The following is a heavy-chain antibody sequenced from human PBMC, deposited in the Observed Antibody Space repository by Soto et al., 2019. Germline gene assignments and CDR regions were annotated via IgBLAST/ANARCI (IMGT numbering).Heavy chain of an antibody. V-gene: IGHV4-59*01. CDR1: GGSISSYY. Sequence: SETLSLTCTVSGGSISSYYWSWIRQPPGKGLEWIGYIYYSGSTNYNPSLKSRVTISVDTSKNQFSLKLSSVTAADTAVYYCARVGYGSGNYSGLNYWGQGTLVTVSS. J-gene: IGHJ4*02. CDR3: ARVGYGSGNYSGLNY. CDR2: IYYSGST. D-gene: IGHD3-10*01.